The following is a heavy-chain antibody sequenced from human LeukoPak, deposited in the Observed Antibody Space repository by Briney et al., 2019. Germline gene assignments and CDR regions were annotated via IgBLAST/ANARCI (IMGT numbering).Heavy chain of an antibody. Sequence: GSLRLSCAASGFTFSSYSMNWVRQAPGKGLEWVSSISSSSSYIYYADSVKGRFTISRDNAKNSLYLQMNSLRAEDTAVYYCARDRTGYSSSWYGEWGQGTLVTVSS. J-gene: IGHJ4*02. D-gene: IGHD6-13*01. V-gene: IGHV3-21*01. CDR1: GFTFSSYS. CDR3: ARDRTGYSSSWYGE. CDR2: ISSSSSYI.